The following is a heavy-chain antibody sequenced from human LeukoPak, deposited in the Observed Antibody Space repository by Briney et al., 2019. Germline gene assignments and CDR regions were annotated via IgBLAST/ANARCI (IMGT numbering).Heavy chain of an antibody. V-gene: IGHV3-23*01. CDR1: GFTFSSYA. J-gene: IGHJ6*03. CDR2: ISGSGGST. D-gene: IGHD2-2*01. CDR3: AKDAGSTNYYYYYMDV. Sequence: PGGSLRLSCAASGFTFSSYAMSWVRQAPGKGLEWVSAISGSGGSTYYADSVKGRFTISRDNSKNTLYPQMNSLRAEDTAVYYCAKDAGSTNYYYYYMDVWGKGTTVTVSS.